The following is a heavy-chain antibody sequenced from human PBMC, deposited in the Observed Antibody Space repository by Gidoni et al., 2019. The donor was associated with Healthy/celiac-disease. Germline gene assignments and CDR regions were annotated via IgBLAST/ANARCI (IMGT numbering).Heavy chain of an antibody. CDR3: ARDNAVTTSGYYYLDV. J-gene: IGHJ6*03. CDR1: GANFTRCD. D-gene: IGHD4-17*01. V-gene: IGHV1-3*01. CDR2: INAGNGNA. Sequence: QVQVVQSGDEGKKPGASGKVAAKASGANFTRCDMPWVRQAPGQRLAWMGWINAGNGNAQYSQKFQGRLTITRDTSASTASLELSSLRSEDPAVYSCARDNAVTTSGYYYLDVWGKGTTVTVSS.